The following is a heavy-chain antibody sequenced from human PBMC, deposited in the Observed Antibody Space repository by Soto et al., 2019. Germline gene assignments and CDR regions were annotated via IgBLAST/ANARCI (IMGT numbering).Heavy chain of an antibody. Sequence: QVQLVQSRAEVKKPGASVKVSCKASGYTFISYYMHWVRQAPGQGLEWMGLINPSGGSTCYAQKFDGIVTMTRDTSTSTVYMELSSLRSEDTAVYYCARDYRIAAAGTWRSLDIVVQGTMVTVSS. CDR1: GYTFISYY. V-gene: IGHV1-46*03. CDR3: ARDYRIAAAGTWRSLDI. J-gene: IGHJ3*02. CDR2: INPSGGST. D-gene: IGHD6-13*01.